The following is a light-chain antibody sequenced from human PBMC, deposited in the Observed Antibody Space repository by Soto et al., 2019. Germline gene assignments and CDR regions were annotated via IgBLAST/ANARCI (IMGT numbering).Light chain of an antibody. CDR2: EVS. J-gene: IGLJ1*01. Sequence: QSVLTQPPSASGSPGLSVTISCTGTSSDVGGFNYVSWYQQHPGKAPKLMIYEVSQRPSGVPDRFSGSKSGNTASLTVSGLQAEDEADYYCSSYAGSNNPLYVFGTGTKVTVL. CDR3: SSYAGSNNPLYV. CDR1: SSDVGGFNY. V-gene: IGLV2-8*01.